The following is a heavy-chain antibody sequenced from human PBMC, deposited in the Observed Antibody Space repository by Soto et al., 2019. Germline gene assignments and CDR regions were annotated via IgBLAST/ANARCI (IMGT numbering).Heavy chain of an antibody. D-gene: IGHD4-4*01. CDR2: IDYNGRA. CDR3: ARGPDHSKFGY. Sequence: QVQLQESGPGLVKPSETLPLTCSVSDGSVTGYCWSWIRQPPGKGLEWMCCIDYNGRAHYKPSLTSRVIMSLDTSNNHFSLKLSSVTTTDTAVYYCARGPDHSKFGYWGQGTLVTVSS. V-gene: IGHV4-59*02. CDR1: DGSVTGYC. J-gene: IGHJ4*02.